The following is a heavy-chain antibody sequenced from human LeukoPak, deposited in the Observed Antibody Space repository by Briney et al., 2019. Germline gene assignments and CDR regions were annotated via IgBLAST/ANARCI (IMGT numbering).Heavy chain of an antibody. CDR3: ARDPYSSGWYVPEYFQH. V-gene: IGHV3-53*01. CDR1: GFTVRSDY. D-gene: IGHD6-19*01. J-gene: IGHJ1*01. Sequence: PGGSLRLSCAASGFTVRSDYMSWVRQAPGKGLEWVSIIYSGGDTYYADSVKGRFTISRDNAKNSLYLQMNSLRAEDTAVYYCARDPYSSGWYVPEYFQHWGQGTLVTVSS. CDR2: IYSGGDT.